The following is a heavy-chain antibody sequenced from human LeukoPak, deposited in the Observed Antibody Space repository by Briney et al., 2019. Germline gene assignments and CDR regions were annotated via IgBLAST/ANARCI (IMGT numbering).Heavy chain of an antibody. CDR3: ARDIFGAFDI. Sequence: SETLPLTCTVSGGSISSSSYYWGWIRQPPGKGLEWIGSIYYSGSTYYNPSLKSRVTISVDTSKNQFSLKLSSVTAADTAVYYCARDIFGAFDIWGQGTMVTVSS. CDR1: GGSISSSSYY. D-gene: IGHD3-3*01. CDR2: IYYSGST. J-gene: IGHJ3*02. V-gene: IGHV4-39*07.